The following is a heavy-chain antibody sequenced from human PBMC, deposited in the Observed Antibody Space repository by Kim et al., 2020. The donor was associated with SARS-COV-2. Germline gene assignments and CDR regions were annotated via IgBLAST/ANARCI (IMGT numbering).Heavy chain of an antibody. J-gene: IGHJ6*03. Sequence: GGSLRLSCAASGFTFSSYGIHWVRQAPGKGLEWVAVIWSDGSNKYYADSVKGRFTISRDNTKNTLYLQMNSLRAEDTAVYYCARDNGITIFGVVIPNYYYYMDVWGKGTTVTASS. D-gene: IGHD3-3*01. CDR1: GFTFSSYG. V-gene: IGHV3-33*01. CDR3: ARDNGITIFGVVIPNYYYYMDV. CDR2: IWSDGSNK.